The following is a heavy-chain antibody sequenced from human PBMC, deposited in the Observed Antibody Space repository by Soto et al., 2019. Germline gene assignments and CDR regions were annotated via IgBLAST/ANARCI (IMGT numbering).Heavy chain of an antibody. CDR1: GYDFTNWG. CDR2: ISGYNGNT. CDR3: ARGIVGRGEMAAVLSDY. Sequence: QVQLVQSGAEVKRPGASVKVSCKASGYDFTNWGLSWVRQAPGQGPEWMGWISGYNGNTNYAQKFQGRVTMTTDTFTTTGYMELWGLTSEDTAVYYCARGIVGRGEMAAVLSDYWGQGTLVTVSS. D-gene: IGHD3-3*02. J-gene: IGHJ4*02. V-gene: IGHV1-18*01.